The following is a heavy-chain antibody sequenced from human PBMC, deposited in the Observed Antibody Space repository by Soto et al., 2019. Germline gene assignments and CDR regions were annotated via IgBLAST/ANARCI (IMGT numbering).Heavy chain of an antibody. J-gene: IGHJ4*02. CDR2: ISGSGGST. V-gene: IGHV3-23*01. D-gene: IGHD2-8*01. Sequence: EVQLLESGGGLVQPGGSLRLSCAVSGFTFSTYAMSWVRQTPGKGLEWVSGISGSGGSTYYADSVKGRFTISRDNSKNTVHLQMNSLRAEDTAIYYCAKDNSTVMVFYFDCWGQGTLVTVS. CDR3: AKDNSTVMVFYFDC. CDR1: GFTFSTYA.